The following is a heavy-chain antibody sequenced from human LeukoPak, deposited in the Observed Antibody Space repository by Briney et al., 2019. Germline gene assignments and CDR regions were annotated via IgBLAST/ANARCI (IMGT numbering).Heavy chain of an antibody. CDR3: AXXXXSTSCYGFDY. J-gene: IGHJ4*02. Sequence: SETLSLTCTVSGGSISSYYWSWIRQPAGKGLEWIGRIYTSGSTNYNPSLKSRVTMSVDTSKNQFPLKVSSVNAADPAGYYCAXXXXSTSCYGFDYWGQRTLVTVSS. CDR1: GGSISSYY. CDR2: IYTSGST. V-gene: IGHV4-4*07. D-gene: IGHD2-2*01.